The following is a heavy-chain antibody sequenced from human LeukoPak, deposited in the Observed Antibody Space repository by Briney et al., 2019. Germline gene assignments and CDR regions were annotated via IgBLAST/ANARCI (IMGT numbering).Heavy chain of an antibody. D-gene: IGHD3-10*01. Sequence: ASVKVSCKASGYTFTSYDINWVRQATGQGLEWMGWMNPNSGNTGYAQKFQGRVTMTRNTSISTAYMELSSLRSEDTAVYYCARGRMVRGVITKPKYYMDVWGKGTTVTVSS. V-gene: IGHV1-8*01. CDR2: MNPNSGNT. CDR1: GYTFTSYD. J-gene: IGHJ6*03. CDR3: ARGRMVRGVITKPKYYMDV.